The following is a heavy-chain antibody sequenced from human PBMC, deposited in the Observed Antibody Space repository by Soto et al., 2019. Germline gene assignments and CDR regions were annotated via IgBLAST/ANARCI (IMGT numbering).Heavy chain of an antibody. CDR1: GYNFDSFW. J-gene: IGHJ5*02. Sequence: EMQLVQSGAEVKKPGESLKISCQGSGYNFDSFWIAWVRQTPGKGLEWIGIIYPGDSDTRYSPSFQGQVTMSADKSINTAYLQWSSLTASDSAIYYCARHGSIGARINYFHPWGQGTQVSVSS. V-gene: IGHV5-51*01. CDR3: ARHGSIGARINYFHP. D-gene: IGHD6-6*01. CDR2: IYPGDSDT.